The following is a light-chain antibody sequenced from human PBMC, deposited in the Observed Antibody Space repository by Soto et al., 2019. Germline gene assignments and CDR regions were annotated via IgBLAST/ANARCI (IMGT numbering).Light chain of an antibody. CDR2: DTS. CDR3: QQYNEWPLA. J-gene: IGKJ4*01. V-gene: IGKV3-15*01. CDR1: QNVVTN. Sequence: ETVVTQSPATLSASPGERATLSYRASQNVVTNVAWYQQKPGQAPRLLIHDTSTRATGVPDRFSGRGDGTEFALTISSLQSEDLEVYYCQQYNEWPLAFGGGTKVDIK.